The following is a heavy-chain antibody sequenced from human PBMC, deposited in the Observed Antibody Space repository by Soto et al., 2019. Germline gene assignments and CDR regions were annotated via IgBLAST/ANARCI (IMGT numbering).Heavy chain of an antibody. J-gene: IGHJ4*02. Sequence: GSLRLSCAASGFTFSSYAMSWVRQAPGKGLEWVSAISGSGGSTYYADSVKGRFTISRDNSKNTLYLQMNSLRAEDTAVYYCAKDGGAYYYDSSGFDPVDYWGQGTLVTVSS. CDR3: AKDGGAYYYDSSGFDPVDY. CDR1: GFTFSSYA. CDR2: ISGSGGST. V-gene: IGHV3-23*01. D-gene: IGHD3-22*01.